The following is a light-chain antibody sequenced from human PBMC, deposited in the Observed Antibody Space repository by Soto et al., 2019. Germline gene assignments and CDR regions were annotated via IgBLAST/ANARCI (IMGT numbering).Light chain of an antibody. Sequence: QSVLTQPPSASGTPGQRVTISCSGSSSNIGSNYVYWYQQLPGTAPKLLIYRNNQRPPGVPDRFSGSKSGTSASLAISGLRSEDEADYYCAAWDDSLSGQVFGTGTKVTVL. V-gene: IGLV1-47*01. CDR1: SSNIGSNY. J-gene: IGLJ1*01. CDR3: AAWDDSLSGQV. CDR2: RNN.